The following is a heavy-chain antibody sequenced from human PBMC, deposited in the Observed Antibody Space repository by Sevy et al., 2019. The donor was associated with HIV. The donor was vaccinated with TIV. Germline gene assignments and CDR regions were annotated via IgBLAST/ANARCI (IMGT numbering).Heavy chain of an antibody. CDR3: AGENAWGRGYS. D-gene: IGHD1-26*01. Sequence: SETLSLTCTVSGGSITSLYWNWIRQPPGKGLEWIANIYYNGHINYNPSLKSLVTLSFDTSKNRFSLRLSSVTAADTAMYYCAGENAWGRGYSWGQGTLVTVSS. J-gene: IGHJ4*02. CDR2: IYYNGHI. V-gene: IGHV4-59*08. CDR1: GGSITSLY.